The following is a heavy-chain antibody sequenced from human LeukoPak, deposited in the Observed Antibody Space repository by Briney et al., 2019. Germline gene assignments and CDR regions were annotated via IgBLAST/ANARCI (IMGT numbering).Heavy chain of an antibody. CDR1: GFTFSNYA. D-gene: IGHD1-26*01. CDR3: AKKWGVGTTTLDYFDY. CDR2: ISGSGGST. J-gene: IGHJ4*02. Sequence: GGSLRLSCAASGFTFSNYAMSWVRQAPGKGLEWVSGISGSGGSTYYADSVKGRFTISRDNSKNTLYLQMNSLADEDTAVYYCAKKWGVGTTTLDYFDYWGQGTLVTVSS. V-gene: IGHV3-23*01.